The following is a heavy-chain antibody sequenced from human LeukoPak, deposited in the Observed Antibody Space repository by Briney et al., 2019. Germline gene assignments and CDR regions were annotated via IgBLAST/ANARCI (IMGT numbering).Heavy chain of an antibody. CDR3: ARGSYSSYMDD. CDR1: GGSISSYY. CDR2: IYITGST. J-gene: IGHJ6*03. D-gene: IGHD6-13*01. V-gene: IGHV4-4*09. Sequence: SETLSLTCTVSGGSISSYYWSWIRQPPGKGMECIAYIYITGSTNYNPSLKSRVPISVDTSKNQFSLKVSSVTAADTAVYYCARGSYSSYMDDWGKGTTVTVSS.